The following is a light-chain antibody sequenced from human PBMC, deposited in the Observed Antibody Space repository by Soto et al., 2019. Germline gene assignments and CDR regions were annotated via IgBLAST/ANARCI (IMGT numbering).Light chain of an antibody. Sequence: KMTQSPSTLSASVGERVTITCRASQSIVNWLAWYQQKPGRAPKLLIYDASSLEGGVPSRFSGSGSGTEFTLTISSLQPDDFATYYCQQYNTYSRAFGQGTKV. J-gene: IGKJ1*01. CDR3: QQYNTYSRA. CDR2: DAS. CDR1: QSIVNW. V-gene: IGKV1-5*01.